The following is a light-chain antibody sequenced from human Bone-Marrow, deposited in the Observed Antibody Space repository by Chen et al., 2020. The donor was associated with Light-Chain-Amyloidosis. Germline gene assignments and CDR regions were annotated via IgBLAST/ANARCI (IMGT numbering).Light chain of an antibody. V-gene: IGLV2-18*02. Sequence: QSALTQPPSVSGSPGQSVTIPCTGTRSDVDGYNRVSWYHQPPGTAPKVIIFEVSNRPSGVPDRFSGSKSGNTASLTISGLQAEDEGDYFCSAFTVSSTLVFGTGTRVTVV. J-gene: IGLJ1*01. CDR2: EVS. CDR1: RSDVDGYNR. CDR3: SAFTVSSTLV.